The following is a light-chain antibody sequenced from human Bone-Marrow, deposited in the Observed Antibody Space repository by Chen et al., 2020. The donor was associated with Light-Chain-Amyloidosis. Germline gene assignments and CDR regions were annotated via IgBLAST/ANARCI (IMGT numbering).Light chain of an antibody. CDR2: DDS. J-gene: IGLJ3*02. Sequence: SYVLTQPSPVSVAPGQTATIACGGNNSGSTSVHWYQQPPGQAPLLVVYDDSDRPSGSPERLSGSNSGTTATLTISRVEAEDAADYYCQVWNRSSDRPVFGGGTKLTVL. V-gene: IGLV3-21*02. CDR1: NSGSTS. CDR3: QVWNRSSDRPV.